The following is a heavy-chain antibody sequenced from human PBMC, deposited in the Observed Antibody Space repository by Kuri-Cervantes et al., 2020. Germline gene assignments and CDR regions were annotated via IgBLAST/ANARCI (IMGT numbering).Heavy chain of an antibody. V-gene: IGHV4-4*07. CDR1: GGSISSYY. D-gene: IGHD2-2*01. CDR2: IYASGST. CDR3: ARDRCTSTSCPPLFDF. Sequence: SETLSLTCTVSGGSISSYYWSWIRQPAGKGLERIGRIYASGSTNYNASLKSRVTMSVDTSKNQFSLKLTSVTAADTAVYFCARDRCTSTSCPPLFDFWGQGTLVTVSS. J-gene: IGHJ4*02.